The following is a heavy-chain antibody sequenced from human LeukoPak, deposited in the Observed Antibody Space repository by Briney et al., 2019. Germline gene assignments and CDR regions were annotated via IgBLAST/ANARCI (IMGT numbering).Heavy chain of an antibody. CDR1: GGSFSSHY. D-gene: IGHD5-18*01. CDR3: ATIKRGYPFGYFDF. V-gene: IGHV4-59*11. J-gene: IGHJ4*02. Sequence: PSETLSLTCTVSGGSFSSHYWGWIRQFPGKGLEWIAYMFDSVTSKDNMSDSVTSKDNPSLKSRLTLSADTSKNQFSLRLSYVTAADTAVYYCATIKRGYPFGYFDFWGQGILVTVSS. CDR2: MSDSVTS.